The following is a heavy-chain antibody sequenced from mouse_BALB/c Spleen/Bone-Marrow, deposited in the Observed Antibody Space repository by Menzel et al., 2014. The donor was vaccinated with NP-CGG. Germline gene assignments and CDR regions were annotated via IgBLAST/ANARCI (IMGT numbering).Heavy chain of an antibody. CDR1: GYTFTDYV. Sequence: VQLVESGPELVKPGASVKMSCKASGYTFTDYVITWVKHRTGQGLEWIGEIYPGSGSTYYNEKFKGKATLTADKSSNTAYMQLGSLTSEDSAVYFCARLDGNYRYAMDYWGQGTPVTVSS. J-gene: IGHJ4*01. D-gene: IGHD2-1*01. CDR3: ARLDGNYRYAMDY. CDR2: IYPGSGST. V-gene: IGHV1-77*01.